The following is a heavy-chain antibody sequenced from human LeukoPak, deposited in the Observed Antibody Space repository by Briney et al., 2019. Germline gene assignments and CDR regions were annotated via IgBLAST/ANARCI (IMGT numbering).Heavy chain of an antibody. V-gene: IGHV3-48*01. J-gene: IGHJ4*02. CDR3: SWSGEAD. D-gene: IGHD3-3*01. Sequence: GGSLRLSCAASGFVFSRYTMNWVRQAPGKGLEWVSFISRSGSTTYYADSMKGRLTISRDNARSSLYLQMNSLRAEDTAVYYCSWSGEADWGQGTLVTVSS. CDR2: ISRSGSTT. CDR1: GFVFSRYT.